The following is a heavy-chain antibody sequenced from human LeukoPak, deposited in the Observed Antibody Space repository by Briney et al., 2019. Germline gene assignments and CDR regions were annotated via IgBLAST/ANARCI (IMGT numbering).Heavy chain of an antibody. J-gene: IGHJ4*02. Sequence: GGSLRLSCAASGFTFSSYSMNWVRQAPGKGLEWVSSISSSSSSYIYYADSVEGRFTISRDNAKNSLYLQMNSLRAEDTAVYYCARDGEYSSSWYRFDYWGQGTLVTVSS. CDR3: ARDGEYSSSWYRFDY. CDR1: GFTFSSYS. V-gene: IGHV3-21*01. CDR2: ISSSSSSYI. D-gene: IGHD6-13*01.